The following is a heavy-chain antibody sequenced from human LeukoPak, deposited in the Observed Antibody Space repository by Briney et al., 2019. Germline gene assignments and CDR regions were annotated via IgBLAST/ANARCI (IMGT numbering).Heavy chain of an antibody. Sequence: ASVQVSCKASGYTFTSYDINWVRQATGQGIEWMGWMNPNSGNTGYAQKFQGRVTITRNTSISTAYMELSSLRSEDTAVYYCARARLPYCSSTSCYYYYYYMDVWGKGTTVTVSS. CDR2: MNPNSGNT. D-gene: IGHD2-2*01. CDR1: GYTFTSYD. CDR3: ARARLPYCSSTSCYYYYYYMDV. J-gene: IGHJ6*03. V-gene: IGHV1-8*03.